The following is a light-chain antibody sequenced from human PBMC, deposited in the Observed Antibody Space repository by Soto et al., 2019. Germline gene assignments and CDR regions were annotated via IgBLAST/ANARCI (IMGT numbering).Light chain of an antibody. CDR1: SSDVGGYNY. Sequence: QAVRTEPPSASGSPGRSVSMSCTGTSSDVGGYNYVSWYQQHPGKAPKLMIYEVNKRPSGVPDRFSGSKSGNTASLTVSGLQAEDEADYYCSSYAGSRNVFGTGTNVTV. CDR3: SSYAGSRNV. V-gene: IGLV2-8*01. CDR2: EVN. J-gene: IGLJ1*01.